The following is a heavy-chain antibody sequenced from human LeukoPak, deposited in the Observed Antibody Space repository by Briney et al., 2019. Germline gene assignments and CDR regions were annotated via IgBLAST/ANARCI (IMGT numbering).Heavy chain of an antibody. J-gene: IGHJ4*02. V-gene: IGHV6-1*01. CDR3: ARGGTYDPRGGPYYSDY. CDR2: TYYRSKWYN. Sequence: SQTLSLTCAISGDSVSSNSAAWNWIRQSPSRGLEWLGRTYYRSKWYNDYAVSVKSRITINPDTSKNQFSLQLNSVTPEDTAVYYCARGGTYDPRGGPYYSDYWGQGTLVTVSS. CDR1: GDSVSSNSAA. D-gene: IGHD3-10*01.